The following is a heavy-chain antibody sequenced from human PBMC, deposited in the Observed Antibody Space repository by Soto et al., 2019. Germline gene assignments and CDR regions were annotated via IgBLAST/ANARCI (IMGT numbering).Heavy chain of an antibody. CDR2: IIPTIGTT. J-gene: IGHJ4*02. CDR1: GDTFTIFA. D-gene: IGHD5-12*01. Sequence: QVQLVQSGAEVKKPGSSVKVSCKASGDTFTIFAISWVRQAPGQGLEWMGGIIPTIGTTNYAQRFLGGITVTGDESTGPAYVEWSSLKSEDTAVYYCARDLGSGYDPGDYWGQGTLVTVSS. V-gene: IGHV1-69*12. CDR3: ARDLGSGYDPGDY.